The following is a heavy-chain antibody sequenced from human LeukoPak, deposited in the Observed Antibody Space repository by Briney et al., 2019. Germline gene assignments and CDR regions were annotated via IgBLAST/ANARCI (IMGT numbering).Heavy chain of an antibody. Sequence: GGSLRLSCSASGFTFRSYAMHWARQAPGKGLEHVSAISSNGGSTYYADSVKGRFSISRDNSKNTLYLQMSSLRAQDTAVYYCVKDSYGSGSYHFDYWGQGTLVTVSS. CDR3: VKDSYGSGSYHFDY. J-gene: IGHJ4*02. D-gene: IGHD3-10*01. CDR2: ISSNGGST. CDR1: GFTFRSYA. V-gene: IGHV3-64D*09.